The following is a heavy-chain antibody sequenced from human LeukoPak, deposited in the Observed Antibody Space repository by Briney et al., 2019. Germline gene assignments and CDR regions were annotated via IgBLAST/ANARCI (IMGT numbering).Heavy chain of an antibody. CDR1: GFTVSSNY. J-gene: IGHJ4*02. CDR3: AKDAGTWGYGYYFDY. Sequence: GGSLRLSCAASGFTVSSNYMNWVRQAPGKGLEWVSSISSSSTYIYDADLAKGRFTISRDNPKNSLYLQMNSLGAEDTAVYYCAKDAGTWGYGYYFDYWGQGTLVPVSS. V-gene: IGHV3-21*01. D-gene: IGHD7-27*01. CDR2: ISSSSTYI.